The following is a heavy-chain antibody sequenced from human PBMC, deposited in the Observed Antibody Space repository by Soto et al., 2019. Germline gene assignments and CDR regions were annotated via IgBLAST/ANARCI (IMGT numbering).Heavy chain of an antibody. CDR1: DDTFSTYA. V-gene: IGHV1-69*06. J-gene: IGHJ2*01. D-gene: IGHD3-22*01. CDR3: ASTKYDSSAYYYWYLGL. CDR2: IIPIFGTA. Sequence: QVELVPSGAEVKKPGSSVKVSCQASDDTFSTYAISWVRQAPGHGLEWMGGIIPIFGTANYAQKFQGRVTITADTDANKGYLELSSLRSEDTAVDYCASTKYDSSAYYYWYLGLWGRGTLVTVSS.